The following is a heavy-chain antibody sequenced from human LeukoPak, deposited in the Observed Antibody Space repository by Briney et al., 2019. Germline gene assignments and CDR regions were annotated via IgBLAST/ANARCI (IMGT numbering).Heavy chain of an antibody. J-gene: IGHJ3*02. Sequence: PSETLSLTCTVSGGSLSTYYWSWIRQPPGEGLEWIGYIDYTGSTKYNPSLKSRVTISVDTSKNQFSLKMSSVTAADTAVYYCARVGEGSFDMWGQGTMVTVSS. D-gene: IGHD3-10*01. CDR1: GGSLSTYY. CDR2: IDYTGST. V-gene: IGHV4-59*01. CDR3: ARVGEGSFDM.